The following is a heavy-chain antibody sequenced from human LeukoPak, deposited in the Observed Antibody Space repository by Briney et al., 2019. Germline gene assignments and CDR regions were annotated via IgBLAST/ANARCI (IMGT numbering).Heavy chain of an antibody. J-gene: IGHJ5*02. V-gene: IGHV3-7*03. CDR1: GFTFSSYW. CDR2: IKQDGSQE. Sequence: GGSLRLSCSASGFTFSSYWMSWVRQAPGKGLEWVANIKQDGSQEYYLDSVKGRFTISRDNSKNTLYLQMNSLRAEDTAVYYCAKESRWFDPWGQGTLVTVSS. CDR3: AKESRWFDP.